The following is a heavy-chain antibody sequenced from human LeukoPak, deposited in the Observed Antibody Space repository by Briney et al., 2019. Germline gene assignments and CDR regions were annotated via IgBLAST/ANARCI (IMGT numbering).Heavy chain of an antibody. CDR2: ITNSRNYI. Sequence: GGSLRLSCAASGFSFRTYSMNWIRQAPGKGLEWVSSITNSRNYIHYADSVKGRFTISRDNAENSLHLQMNSLRAEDTAVYYCAAKFATAWTPAKNNWFDPWGQGTLVTVSS. J-gene: IGHJ5*02. V-gene: IGHV3-21*04. CDR3: AAKFATAWTPAKNNWFDP. CDR1: GFSFRTYS. D-gene: IGHD1-1*01.